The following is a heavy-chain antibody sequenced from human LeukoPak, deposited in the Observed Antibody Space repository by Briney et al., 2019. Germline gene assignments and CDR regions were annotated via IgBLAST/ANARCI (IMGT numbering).Heavy chain of an antibody. D-gene: IGHD6-25*01. CDR1: GGSISNADYY. CDR2: IFYGGSN. Sequence: PSETLFLTCSVSGGSISNADYYWRWIRQAPGKGLEWIGSIFYGGSNHYNPSLKSRAAISVDTSKTQFSLKLTSVTAADAAMYYCARQLPTAAADTRGYFDYWGQGTVVTVSS. V-gene: IGHV4-39*01. J-gene: IGHJ4*01. CDR3: ARQLPTAAADTRGYFDY.